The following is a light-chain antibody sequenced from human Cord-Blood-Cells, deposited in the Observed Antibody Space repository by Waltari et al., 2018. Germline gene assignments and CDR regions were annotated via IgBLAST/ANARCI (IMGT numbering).Light chain of an antibody. V-gene: IGKV1-5*01. CDR1: QSISSW. Sequence: DIQMTQSPSTLPASVGDRVTTTCRASQSISSWLAWYQQKPGKAPKLLIYDASSLESGVPSRFSGSGSGTEFTLTISSLQPDDFATYYCQQYNSYWTFGQGTKVEIK. J-gene: IGKJ1*01. CDR3: QQYNSYWT. CDR2: DAS.